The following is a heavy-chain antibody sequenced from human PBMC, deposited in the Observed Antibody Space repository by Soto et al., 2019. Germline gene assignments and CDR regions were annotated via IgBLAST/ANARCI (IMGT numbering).Heavy chain of an antibody. CDR1: GYNISSYD. CDR2: MDPNRGHS. D-gene: IGHD3-9*01. V-gene: IGHV1-8*01. CDR3: ARDAYRSLWFLSN. Sequence: ASVKVSCKASGYNISSYDIIWVRQAAGQGLEWMGWMDPNRGHSDSVQNFRGRVTMTTNISASTAYMELSGLRSDDTGVYYCARDAYRSLWFLSNWAQGTRVTVSA. J-gene: IGHJ4*02.